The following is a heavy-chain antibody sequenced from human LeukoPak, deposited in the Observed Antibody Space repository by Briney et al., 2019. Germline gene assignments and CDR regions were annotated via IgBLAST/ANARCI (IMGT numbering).Heavy chain of an antibody. CDR1: GFTFSSYS. CDR2: IYYSGST. V-gene: IGHV4-59*08. J-gene: IGHJ4*02. CDR3: ARHAHLRVVGPRYYFDY. Sequence: GSLRLSCAASGFTFSSYSMNWVRQPPGKGLEWIGYIYYSGSTNYNPSLKSRVTISVDTSKNQFSLKLSSVTAADTAVYYCARHAHLRVVGPRYYFDYWGQGTLVTVSS. D-gene: IGHD2-21*01.